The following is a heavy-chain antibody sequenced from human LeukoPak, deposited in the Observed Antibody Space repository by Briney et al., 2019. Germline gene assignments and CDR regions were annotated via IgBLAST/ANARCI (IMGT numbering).Heavy chain of an antibody. CDR1: GYSFTSYW. CDR2: IYPGDSNT. Sequence: GESLKISCKGSGYSFTSYWIGWVRQMPGKGLEWMGIIYPGDSNTRYSPSFQGQVTISVDKSISTAYLQWSSLRDADTAMYYCARSGYCSSTSCYAISDWGQGTLVTVSS. D-gene: IGHD2-2*01. J-gene: IGHJ4*02. V-gene: IGHV5-51*01. CDR3: ARSGYCSSTSCYAISD.